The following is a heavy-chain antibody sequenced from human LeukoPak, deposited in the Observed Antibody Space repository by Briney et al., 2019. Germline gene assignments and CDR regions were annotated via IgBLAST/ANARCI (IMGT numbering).Heavy chain of an antibody. CDR3: ARDILGGYYFDY. J-gene: IGHJ4*02. CDR2: INPNSGGT. V-gene: IGHV1-2*02. CDR1: GYTFTGYY. D-gene: IGHD5-24*01. Sequence: ASVEVSCKASGYTFTGYYMHWVRQAPGQGLEWMGWINPNSGGTNYAQKFEGRVTMTRDTSISTAYMELSRLRSDDTAVYYCARDILGGYYFDYWGQGTLVTVSS.